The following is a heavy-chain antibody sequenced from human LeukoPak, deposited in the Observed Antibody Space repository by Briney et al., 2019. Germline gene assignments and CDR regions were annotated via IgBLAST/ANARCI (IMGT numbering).Heavy chain of an antibody. Sequence: GGSLRLSCAASGFTFTSSGMNWVRQAPGKGLEWVAVIWYDGSNKYYADSVKGRFTISRDNSKNTLYLQMNSLRAEDTAVYYCAKDRYYDSSGSLPHIWGQGTMVTVSS. CDR3: AKDRYYDSSGSLPHI. V-gene: IGHV3-33*06. CDR1: GFTFTSSG. CDR2: IWYDGSNK. J-gene: IGHJ3*02. D-gene: IGHD3-22*01.